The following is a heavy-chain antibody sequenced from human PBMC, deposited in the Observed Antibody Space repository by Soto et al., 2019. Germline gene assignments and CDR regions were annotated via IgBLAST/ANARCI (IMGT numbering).Heavy chain of an antibody. CDR1: GGTFSSYA. CDR3: ARAVRRAYGGYELYGIDL. D-gene: IGHD5-12*01. CDR2: IIPIFGTA. V-gene: IGHV1-69*01. J-gene: IGHJ6*02. Sequence: QVQLVQSGAEVKKPGSSVKVSCKASGGTFSSYAISWVRQAPGPGLEWMGGIIPIFGTAKYAQKFQRRVTITADEATSTAYIELSLLRAEDTAVYDYARAVRRAYGGYELYGIDLWGQGTTVTVSS.